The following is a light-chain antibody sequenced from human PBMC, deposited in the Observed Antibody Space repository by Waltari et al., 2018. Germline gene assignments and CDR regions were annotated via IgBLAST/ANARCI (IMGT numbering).Light chain of an antibody. J-gene: IGKJ1*01. Sequence: DIVLTQSPGTLSLSPGERATLSFRASQSVGRSLAWYQQKRGRAPILLIYATSTRATGIPDRFSGSGSGTDFSLTISRLEPEDFAVYYCQHYVRLPVTFGLGTKVEIK. CDR2: ATS. CDR1: QSVGRS. V-gene: IGKV3-20*01. CDR3: QHYVRLPVT.